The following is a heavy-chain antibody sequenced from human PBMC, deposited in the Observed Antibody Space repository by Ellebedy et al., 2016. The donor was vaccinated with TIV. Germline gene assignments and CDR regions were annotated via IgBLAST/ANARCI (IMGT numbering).Heavy chain of an antibody. V-gene: IGHV3-23*01. Sequence: GESLKISCAASGFTFSSYAMSWVRQAPGKGLELVSVLCVAALTSYYADFLKGRFSISRDNSKNTLYLQMNSLRAEDTAVNYCARRGGSASVDYWGQGTLVTVSS. CDR2: LCVAALTS. D-gene: IGHD2-15*01. CDR3: ARRGGSASVDY. CDR1: GFTFSSYA. J-gene: IGHJ4*02.